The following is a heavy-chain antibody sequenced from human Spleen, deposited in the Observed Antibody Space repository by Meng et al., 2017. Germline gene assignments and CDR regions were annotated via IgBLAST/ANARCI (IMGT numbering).Heavy chain of an antibody. CDR1: GGSISSEGHY. J-gene: IGHJ5*01. D-gene: IGHD3-10*01. V-gene: IGHV4-31*03. Sequence: VQPQESGPGLLKPSPTLSLTCNVSGGSISSEGHYWSWIRQHPGKGLECIGYIYYSGTTNYKPSLKRRITISVDTAKNQFSLKLNSVTAADTAVYYCARGRGRGSPNWFDAWGHGTLVTVSS. CDR2: IYYSGTT. CDR3: ARGRGRGSPNWFDA.